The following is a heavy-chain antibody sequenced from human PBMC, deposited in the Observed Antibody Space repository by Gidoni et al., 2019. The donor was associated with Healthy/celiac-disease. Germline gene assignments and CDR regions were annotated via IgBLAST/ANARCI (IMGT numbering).Heavy chain of an antibody. CDR3: AGAPLTIFGAVAY. J-gene: IGHJ4*02. Sequence: QVQLQESGPGLVKPSETLSLTCPVSGGSISSYYWSWIRQPPGKGLEWIGYIYYSGSTNYNPSLKSRVTISVDTSKNQFSLKLSSVTAADTAVYYCAGAPLTIFGAVAYWGQGTLVTVSS. D-gene: IGHD3-3*01. CDR1: GGSISSYY. CDR2: IYYSGST. V-gene: IGHV4-59*01.